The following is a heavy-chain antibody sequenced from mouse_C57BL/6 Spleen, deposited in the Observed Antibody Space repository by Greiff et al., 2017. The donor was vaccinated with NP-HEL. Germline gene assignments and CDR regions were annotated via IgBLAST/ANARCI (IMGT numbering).Heavy chain of an antibody. CDR3: ARHEGRRNAMDY. CDR2: FYPGSGSI. CDR1: GYTFTEYT. J-gene: IGHJ4*01. V-gene: IGHV1-62-2*01. Sequence: QVQLQQSGPELVKPGASVKISCKASGYTFTEYTIHWVKQRSGQGLEWIGWFYPGSGSIKYNEKFKDKATLTADKSSSTVYMELSRLTSEDSAVYCCARHEGRRNAMDYWGQGTSVTVSS.